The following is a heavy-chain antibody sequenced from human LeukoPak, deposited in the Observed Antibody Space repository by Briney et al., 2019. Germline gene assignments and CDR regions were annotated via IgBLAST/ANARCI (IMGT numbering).Heavy chain of an antibody. J-gene: IGHJ3*02. D-gene: IGHD2-8*01. CDR1: GFTFSSYS. CDR3: ARDQWFDI. Sequence: GGSLRLSCAASGFTFSSYSINWVRQAPGKGLEWVSSISSSSTYIYYADSAKGRFTISRDNAKNSLYLQMNSLRAEDTAVYYCARDQWFDIWGQGTMVTVSS. V-gene: IGHV3-21*01. CDR2: ISSSSTYI.